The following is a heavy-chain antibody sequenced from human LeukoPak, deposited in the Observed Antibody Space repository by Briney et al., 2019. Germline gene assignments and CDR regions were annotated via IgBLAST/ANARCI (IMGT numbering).Heavy chain of an antibody. V-gene: IGHV5-51*01. J-gene: IGHJ5*02. CDR2: IYPGDSDT. CDR3: ARARPPYSPNWFDP. D-gene: IGHD5-18*01. CDR1: GYNFTNYW. Sequence: GESLKISCKGSGYNFTNYWIGWVRQMPGRGLEWMGIIYPGDSDTRYSPSFQGQVTISADKSISTAYMELSSLRSEDTAVYYCARARPPYSPNWFDPWGQGTLVTVSS.